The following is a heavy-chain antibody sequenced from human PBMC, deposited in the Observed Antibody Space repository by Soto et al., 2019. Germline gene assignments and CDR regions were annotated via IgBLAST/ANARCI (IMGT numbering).Heavy chain of an antibody. D-gene: IGHD6-19*01. CDR3: ARSRRGAYSSGWYSPSGYYNYGIDV. V-gene: IGHV5-51*01. J-gene: IGHJ6*02. CDR2: IYPGDSDT. CDR1: GYIFTSHW. Sequence: GESLKISCKGSGYIFTSHWIGWVRQMPGKGLEWLGIIYPGDSDTRYSPSFQGQVTISADTSISTAYLQWTSLKASDTAMYYCARSRRGAYSSGWYSPSGYYNYGIDVWGQGTKVTVSS.